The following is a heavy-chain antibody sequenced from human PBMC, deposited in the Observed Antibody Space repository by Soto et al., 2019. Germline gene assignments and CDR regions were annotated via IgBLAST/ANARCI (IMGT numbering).Heavy chain of an antibody. CDR2: ISAYNGNT. J-gene: IGHJ4*02. V-gene: IGHV1-18*01. D-gene: IGHD2-15*01. CDR1: GYTFTSYG. CDR3: AREYCSGGSCYPTDY. Sequence: ASVKVSCKASGYTFTSYGISWVRQAPGQGLEWMGWISAYNGNTNYAQKLQGRVTMTTDTSTSTAYMELRSLRSDDTAVYYCAREYCSGGSCYPTDYWGQGTLVTVS.